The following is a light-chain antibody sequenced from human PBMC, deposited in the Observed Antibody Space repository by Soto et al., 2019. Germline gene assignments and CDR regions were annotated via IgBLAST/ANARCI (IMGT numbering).Light chain of an antibody. V-gene: IGKV3-20*01. Sequence: EIVLTQSPCTLSSSPGERATLSCRASQSVTSNYLAWYQQKPGQAPRLLIFGASIRDTGIPDRFSGSGSGTDFTLTISRLEPEDFAVYYCQQYGSSPGTFGQGTKVDIK. CDR2: GAS. J-gene: IGKJ1*01. CDR1: QSVTSNY. CDR3: QQYGSSPGT.